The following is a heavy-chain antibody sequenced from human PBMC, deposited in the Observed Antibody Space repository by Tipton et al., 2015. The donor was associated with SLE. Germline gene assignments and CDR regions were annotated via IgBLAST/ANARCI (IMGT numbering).Heavy chain of an antibody. V-gene: IGHV4-38-2*02. CDR2: IYHSGSI. J-gene: IGHJ4*02. D-gene: IGHD3-16*01. Sequence: TLSLTCSVSGYSISSGYYWGWIRQPPGKGLEWIGSIYHSGSISYNPSLKSRVSISVDTSKNHFSLKLSSVTAADTAVYYCARPVSTLPTGGGGYFDYWGQGTLVTVSS. CDR3: ARPVSTLPTGGGGYFDY. CDR1: GYSISSGYY.